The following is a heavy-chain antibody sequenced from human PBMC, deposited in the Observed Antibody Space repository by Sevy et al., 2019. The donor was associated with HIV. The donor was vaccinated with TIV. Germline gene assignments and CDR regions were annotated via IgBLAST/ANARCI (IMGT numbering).Heavy chain of an antibody. D-gene: IGHD2-15*01. J-gene: IGHJ5*02. CDR2: INPNSGGT. Sequence: ASVKVSCKASGYTFTGYYMHWVRQAPGQGLEWMGWINPNSGGTNYAQKFQGRVTMTRDTSISTAYMELSRLRSDDTDVYYCALVVVAAVLFDPWGQGTLVTVSS. CDR1: GYTFTGYY. CDR3: ALVVVAAVLFDP. V-gene: IGHV1-2*02.